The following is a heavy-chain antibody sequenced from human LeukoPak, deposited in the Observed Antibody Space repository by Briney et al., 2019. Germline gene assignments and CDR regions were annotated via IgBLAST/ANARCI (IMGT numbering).Heavy chain of an antibody. J-gene: IGHJ4*02. CDR2: ISGSGGTT. V-gene: IGHV3-23*01. Sequence: GGSLRLSCAASGFTYSSYAMSWVRQAPGKGLEGVSSISGSGGTTYYADSVKGRFTISRDNSKNTLYLQMNSLRAEDTAVYYCAKGITMIVVVIRTGFDYWGQGTLVTVSS. CDR1: GFTYSSYA. CDR3: AKGITMIVVVIRTGFDY. D-gene: IGHD3-22*01.